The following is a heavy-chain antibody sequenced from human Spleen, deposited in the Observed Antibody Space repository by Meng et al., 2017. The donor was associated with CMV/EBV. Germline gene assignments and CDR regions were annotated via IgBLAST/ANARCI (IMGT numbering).Heavy chain of an antibody. J-gene: IGHJ6*02. CDR3: ARFGGGQVAPYGMDV. V-gene: IGHV5-51*01. CDR2: IYPGDSET. Sequence: GESLKISCKGSGYTFTNYWIGWVRQMPGKGLEWMGIIYPGDSETTYSPSFEGQVTTSVDKSTSTAYLQWSSLKASDTAIYYCARFGGGQVAPYGMDVWGQGTTVTVSS. CDR1: GYTFTNYW. D-gene: IGHD3-16*01.